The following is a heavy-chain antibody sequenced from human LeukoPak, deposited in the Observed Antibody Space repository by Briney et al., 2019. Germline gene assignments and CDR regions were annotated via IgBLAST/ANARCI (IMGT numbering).Heavy chain of an antibody. J-gene: IGHJ4*02. CDR2: ISSSGSTI. D-gene: IGHD3-10*01. CDR1: GFTFSDYY. Sequence: GSLRLSCAASGFTFSDYYMSWIRQAPGKRLEWVSYISSSGSTIYYADSVKGRFTISRDNAKNSLYLQMNSLRAEGTAVYYCARGETMVRGVYNYWGQGTLVTVSS. CDR3: ARGETMVRGVYNY. V-gene: IGHV3-11*01.